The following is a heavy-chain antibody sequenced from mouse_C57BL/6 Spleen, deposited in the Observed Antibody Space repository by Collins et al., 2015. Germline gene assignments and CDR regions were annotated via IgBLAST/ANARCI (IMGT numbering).Heavy chain of an antibody. CDR2: INPDSSTI. Sequence: EVKLLQSGGGLVQPGGSLKLSCAASGIDFSRYWMSWVRRAPGKGLEWIGEINPDSSTINYAPSLKDKFIISRDNAKNTLYLQMSKVRSEDTALYYCASTAQATDYAMDYWGQGTSVTVSS. J-gene: IGHJ4*01. CDR1: GIDFSRYW. V-gene: IGHV4-1*01. D-gene: IGHD3-2*02. CDR3: ASTAQATDYAMDY.